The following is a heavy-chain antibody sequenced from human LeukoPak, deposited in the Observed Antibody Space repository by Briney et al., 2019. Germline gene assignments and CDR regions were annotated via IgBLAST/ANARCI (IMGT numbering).Heavy chain of an antibody. D-gene: IGHD3-3*01. CDR2: IYSGGST. Sequence: GGSLRLSCAASGFTVSSNYMSWVRQASGKGLEWVSVIYSGGSTYYADSVKGRFTISRDNSQNTVSLQLNNLRIEDTALYYCAKTSLSDPSGHYYYMDVWGKGTTVTVSS. CDR3: AKTSLSDPSGHYYYMDV. J-gene: IGHJ6*03. V-gene: IGHV3-53*05. CDR1: GFTVSSNY.